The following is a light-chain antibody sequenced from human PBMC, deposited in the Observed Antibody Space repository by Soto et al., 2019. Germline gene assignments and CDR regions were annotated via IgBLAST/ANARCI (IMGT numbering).Light chain of an antibody. CDR1: QDISHY. CDR3: QQYDNLPYT. V-gene: IGKV1-33*01. Sequence: DIQMTQSPSSLSASVGDRVTITCQASQDISHYLNWYQQKPGKAPKLLIYNVSIMEAGVPPRFSGSGSGTDLTSKISSLQPEDSATYYCQQYDNLPYTFGQETKLEIK. J-gene: IGKJ2*01. CDR2: NVS.